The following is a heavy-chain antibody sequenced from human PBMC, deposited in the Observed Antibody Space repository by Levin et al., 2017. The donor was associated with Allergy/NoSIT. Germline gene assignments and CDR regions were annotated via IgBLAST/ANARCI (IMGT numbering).Heavy chain of an antibody. V-gene: IGHV3-48*02. CDR3: VREGGWWPPYYFDY. Sequence: GESLKISCAASGFTFSNYNMNWVRQAPGKELEWLSYISSNTRTIYYASSLKGRFTVSRDNAKNSLYLQMNSLRDDDTAVYYCVREGGWWPPYYFDYWGQGAPVTVSS. CDR1: GFTFSNYN. J-gene: IGHJ4*02. D-gene: IGHD2-15*01. CDR2: ISSNTRTI.